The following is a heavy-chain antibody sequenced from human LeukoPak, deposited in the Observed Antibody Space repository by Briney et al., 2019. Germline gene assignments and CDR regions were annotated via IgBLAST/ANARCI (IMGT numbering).Heavy chain of an antibody. Sequence: GGSLRLSCAASGFTVSSNYMSWVRQAPGKGLEWVSRIYSGGSTYYADSVQGRFTISRDNSKNSLYLQMNSLRAEDTAVYYCARGRIRGSGSYQVWFDPWGQGTLVTVSS. CDR1: GFTVSSNY. D-gene: IGHD3-10*01. CDR2: IYSGGST. J-gene: IGHJ5*02. CDR3: ARGRIRGSGSYQVWFDP. V-gene: IGHV3-66*01.